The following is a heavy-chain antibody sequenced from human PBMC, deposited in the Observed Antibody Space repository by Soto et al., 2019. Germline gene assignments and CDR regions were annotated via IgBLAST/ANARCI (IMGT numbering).Heavy chain of an antibody. CDR2: MSPNGNNQ. V-gene: IGHV3-30-3*01. Sequence: GASVKVSCAAPGFTFSIYALHWVRQAPGKGLEWVAVMSPNGNNQYYADSVKGRFTISRDTSKSTLYLQMTSLRPDDTAVYYCATGANFYYDTSRYWGQGTLVTVSS. CDR3: ATGANFYYDTSRY. CDR1: GFTFSIYA. J-gene: IGHJ4*02. D-gene: IGHD3-22*01.